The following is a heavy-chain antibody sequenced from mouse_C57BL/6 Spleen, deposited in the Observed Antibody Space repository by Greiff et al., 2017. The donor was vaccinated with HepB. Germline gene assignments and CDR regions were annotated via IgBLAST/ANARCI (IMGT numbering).Heavy chain of an antibody. Sequence: LVESGDSVKISCKASGYSFTGYFMNWVMQSHGKSLEWIGRINPYNGDTFYNQKFKGKATLTVDKSSSTAHMELRSLTSEDSAVYYCARSGGYDDPFAYWGQGTLVTVSA. J-gene: IGHJ3*01. CDR1: GYSFTGYF. D-gene: IGHD3-2*02. CDR2: INPYNGDT. V-gene: IGHV1-20*01. CDR3: ARSGGYDDPFAY.